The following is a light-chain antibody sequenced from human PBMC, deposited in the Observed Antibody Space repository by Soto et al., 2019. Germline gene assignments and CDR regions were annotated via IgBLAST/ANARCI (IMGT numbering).Light chain of an antibody. V-gene: IGKV3-20*01. CDR1: QSVSSSY. CDR2: GAS. Sequence: EIVLTQSPGTLSLSPGERATLSCRASQSVSSSYLAWYQQKPGQAHSLLIYGASSRATGIPDRFSGSGFGTDFTLTISRLEPEDFEVYYCKQYGSSPLTFGGGTKEEIK. J-gene: IGKJ4*01. CDR3: KQYGSSPLT.